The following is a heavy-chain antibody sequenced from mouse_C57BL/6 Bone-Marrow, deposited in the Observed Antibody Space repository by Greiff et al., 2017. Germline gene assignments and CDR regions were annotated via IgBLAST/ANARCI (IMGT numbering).Heavy chain of an antibody. CDR1: GYTFTTYP. Sequence: QVQLQQSGAELVKPGASVKMSCTASGYTFTTYPIEWMKQTPGKSLEWIGTFHPYNDDTKYNEKFKGTATLTVEKSSSTVYLELSRLTSDDSAVYYCARLGLDGSTLHFPYWYFDVWGTGTTFTVSS. CDR3: ARLGLDGSTLHFPYWYFDV. V-gene: IGHV1-47*01. D-gene: IGHD1-1*01. J-gene: IGHJ1*03. CDR2: FHPYNDDT.